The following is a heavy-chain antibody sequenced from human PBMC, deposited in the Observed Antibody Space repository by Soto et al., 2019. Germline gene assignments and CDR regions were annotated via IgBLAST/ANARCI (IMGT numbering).Heavy chain of an antibody. CDR2: ISSSGSTA. CDR1: GFTFSRFE. V-gene: IGHV3-48*03. D-gene: IGHD3-10*01. CDR3: TRAAWFPYLSFY. J-gene: IGHJ4*02. Sequence: GGSLRLSCAASGFTFSRFELHWVRQAPGKGLEWFSCISSSGSTAYYASSVEGRFTISRDNANNSVYLQMDSLRAEDTALYYCTRAAWFPYLSFYWGQGALVTVSS.